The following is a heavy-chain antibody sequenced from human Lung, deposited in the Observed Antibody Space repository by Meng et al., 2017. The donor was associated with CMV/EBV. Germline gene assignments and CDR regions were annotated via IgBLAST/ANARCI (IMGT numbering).Heavy chain of an antibody. CDR1: GGSISTSDW. J-gene: IGHJ4*02. CDR2: VYHTGST. D-gene: IGHD2-15*01. Sequence: TXSLTCAVSGGSISTSDWWSWVRQPPGKRLEWIGEVYHTGSTNYNPSLKSRVIISVDMSKNQFSLNLSSVTAADTAVYYCARDSPGGYEGYWGQGILVTVSS. V-gene: IGHV4-4*02. CDR3: ARDSPGGYEGY.